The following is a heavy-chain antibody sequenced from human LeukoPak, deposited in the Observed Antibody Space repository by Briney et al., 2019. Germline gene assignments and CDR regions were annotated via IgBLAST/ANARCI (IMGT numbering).Heavy chain of an antibody. CDR2: ISGSSSYI. D-gene: IGHD3-3*01. CDR1: GFTLSSYS. J-gene: IGHJ5*02. V-gene: IGHV3-21*04. Sequence: PGGSLRLSCAASGFTLSSYSMNWVRQAPGKGLEWVSSISGSSSYIYYADSVKGRFTISRDNPKNSLYLQMNSLRAEDTAVYYCAKEPDFWSDQNWFDPWGQGTLVTVSS. CDR3: AKEPDFWSDQNWFDP.